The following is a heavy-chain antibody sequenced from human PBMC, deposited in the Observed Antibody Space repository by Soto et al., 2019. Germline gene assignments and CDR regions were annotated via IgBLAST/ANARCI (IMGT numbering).Heavy chain of an antibody. Sequence: QVQLQESGPGLVKPSGTLSLTCAVSGDSISSPNWWSWVRQPPGKGLEWIGEIYRTGSTSYNPPLKSRVTISVDKSRNQFSLKVTSVTAADTAVYYCARAGREDIFYNYNGLDLWGQGTTVAVSS. V-gene: IGHV4-4*02. J-gene: IGHJ6*02. CDR1: GDSISSPNW. CDR3: ARAGREDIFYNYNGLDL. CDR2: IYRTGST. D-gene: IGHD3-9*01.